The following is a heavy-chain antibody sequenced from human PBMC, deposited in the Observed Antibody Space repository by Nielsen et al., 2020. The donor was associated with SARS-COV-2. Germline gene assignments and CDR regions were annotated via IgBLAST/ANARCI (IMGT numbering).Heavy chain of an antibody. Sequence: GESLKISCAASGFTFSSYWMHWVRQAPGKGLVWVSRINSDGSSTSYADSVKGRFTISRDNSKNTLYLQMNSLRAEDTAVYYCAKVKWSSGWYFDYWGQGTLVTVSS. V-gene: IGHV3-74*01. CDR1: GFTFSSYW. J-gene: IGHJ4*02. D-gene: IGHD6-19*01. CDR2: INSDGSST. CDR3: AKVKWSSGWYFDY.